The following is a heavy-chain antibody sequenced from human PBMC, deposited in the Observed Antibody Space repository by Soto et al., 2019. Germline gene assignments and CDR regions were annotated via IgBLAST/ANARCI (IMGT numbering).Heavy chain of an antibody. CDR2: IYHSGST. J-gene: IGHJ4*02. CDR1: GGSISSGGYS. Sequence: SETLSLTCAVSGGSISSGGYSWSWIRQPPGKGLEWIGYIYHSGSTYYNPSLKSRVTISVDRSKNQFSPKLSSVTAADTAVYYCARVRTFDYYDSSGYFDYWGQGTLVTVSS. V-gene: IGHV4-30-2*01. CDR3: ARVRTFDYYDSSGYFDY. D-gene: IGHD3-22*01.